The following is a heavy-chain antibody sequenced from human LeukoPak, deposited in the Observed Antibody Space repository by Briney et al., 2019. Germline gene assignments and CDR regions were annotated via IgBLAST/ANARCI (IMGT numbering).Heavy chain of an antibody. V-gene: IGHV4-39*07. D-gene: IGHD6-19*01. CDR1: RGSISSGSYY. CDR2: IYCSGST. Sequence: PSETLSLTCTVSRGSISSGSYYWGWIRQPPGKGLEWIGSIYCSGSTYYNPSLKSRVTISVDRSKNQFSLKLSSVTVADTAVYYCARGKKQWLVRDAFDIWGQGTMVTVSS. CDR3: ARGKKQWLVRDAFDI. J-gene: IGHJ3*02.